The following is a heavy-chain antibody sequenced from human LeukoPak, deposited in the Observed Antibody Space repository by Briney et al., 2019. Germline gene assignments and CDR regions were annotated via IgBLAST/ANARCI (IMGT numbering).Heavy chain of an antibody. CDR3: ARELWGSHDY. D-gene: IGHD3-16*01. V-gene: IGHV3-21*01. CDR1: GFTFSSYS. Sequence: GGTLRLSCAACGFTFSSYSMNGVRQARGKGLEGVSSISSSSSYKYYADSVKGRFTISRDNAKNSLYLQMNSLRAEDTAVYYCARELWGSHDYWGQGTLVTVSS. J-gene: IGHJ4*02. CDR2: ISSSSSYK.